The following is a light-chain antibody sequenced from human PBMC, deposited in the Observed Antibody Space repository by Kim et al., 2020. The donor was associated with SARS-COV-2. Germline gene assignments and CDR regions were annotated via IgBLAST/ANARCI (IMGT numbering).Light chain of an antibody. CDR1: QGISSY. CDR2: AAS. Sequence: AIRMTQSPSSFSASTGDRVTITCRASQGISSYLAWYQQKPGKAPKLLIYAASTLQSGVPSRFSGSGSGTDFTLTISCLQSEDFATYYCQQYYSYPPDFGGGNKVDIK. CDR3: QQYYSYPPD. J-gene: IGKJ4*01. V-gene: IGKV1-8*01.